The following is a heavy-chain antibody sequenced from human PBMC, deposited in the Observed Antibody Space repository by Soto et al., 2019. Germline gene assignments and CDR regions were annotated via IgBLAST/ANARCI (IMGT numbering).Heavy chain of an antibody. D-gene: IGHD2-2*01. CDR3: TTSSEIYCSSTSCYEDY. Sequence: EVQLVESGGGLVKPGGSLRLSCAASGFTFSNAWMNWVRQAPGKGLEWVGRIKSKTDGGTTDYAAPVKGRFTISRDDSNNTLYLQMNSLKTEDTAVYYCTTSSEIYCSSTSCYEDYWGQGTLVTVSS. J-gene: IGHJ4*02. V-gene: IGHV3-15*07. CDR2: IKSKTDGGTT. CDR1: GFTFSNAW.